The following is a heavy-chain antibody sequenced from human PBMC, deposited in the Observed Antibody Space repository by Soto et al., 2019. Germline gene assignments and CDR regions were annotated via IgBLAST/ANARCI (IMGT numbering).Heavy chain of an antibody. CDR1: GFTFTSSA. Sequence: SVNVSCKASGFTFTSSAMQWVRQARGQRLEWIGWIVVGSGNTNYAQKFQERVTITRDMSTSTGYMELSSLRSEDTAVYYCAAYIAVSHFDYWGQGTLVTVSS. V-gene: IGHV1-58*02. D-gene: IGHD6-19*01. CDR3: AAYIAVSHFDY. CDR2: IVVGSGNT. J-gene: IGHJ4*02.